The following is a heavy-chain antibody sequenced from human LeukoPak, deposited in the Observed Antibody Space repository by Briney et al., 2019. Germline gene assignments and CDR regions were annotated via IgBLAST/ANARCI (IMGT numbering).Heavy chain of an antibody. D-gene: IGHD4-23*01. J-gene: IGHJ4*02. V-gene: IGHV4-39*07. Sequence: SETLSLTCTVSGGSISSSSYYWGWVRQPPGKGLEWIGSIYYSGSTYYNPSLKSRVTISVDTSKNQFSLKLSSVTAADTAVYYCASGTGGGNPFDYWGQGTLVTVSS. CDR2: IYYSGST. CDR3: ASGTGGGNPFDY. CDR1: GGSISSSSYY.